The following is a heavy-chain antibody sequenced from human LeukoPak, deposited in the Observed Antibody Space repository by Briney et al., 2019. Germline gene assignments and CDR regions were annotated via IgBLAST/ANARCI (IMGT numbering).Heavy chain of an antibody. CDR3: AKTGGYYDTSDLYRPDVFDI. CDR1: GFTFSNFA. CDR2: ISGTGGNT. D-gene: IGHD3-22*01. V-gene: IGHV3-23*01. J-gene: IGHJ3*02. Sequence: GGSLRLSCAASGFTFSNFAMSWVRQAPGKGLEWVSAISGTGGNTFYTDSVTGRFTISRDNSKNALYVQMNSLRAEDTAVYYCAKTGGYYDTSDLYRPDVFDIWGQGTVVTVSS.